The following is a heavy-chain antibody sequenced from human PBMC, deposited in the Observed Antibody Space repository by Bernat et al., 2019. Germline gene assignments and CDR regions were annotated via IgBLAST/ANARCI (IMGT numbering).Heavy chain of an antibody. CDR1: GYTFTGYY. V-gene: IGHV1-2*04. D-gene: IGHD3-22*01. Sequence: QVQLVQSGAEVKKPGASVKVSCKASGYTFTGYYMHWVRQAPGQGLEWMGWINPNSGGTNYAQKFQGWVTMTRDTSISTAYMELSRLRSDDTAVYYCARGGYYDVGYYYYGMDVWGQGTTVTVSS. CDR3: ARGGYYDVGYYYYGMDV. CDR2: INPNSGGT. J-gene: IGHJ6*02.